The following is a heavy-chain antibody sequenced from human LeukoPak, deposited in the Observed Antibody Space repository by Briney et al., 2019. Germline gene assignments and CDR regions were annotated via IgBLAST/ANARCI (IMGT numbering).Heavy chain of an antibody. Sequence: GGSLRLSCAASGFTFSSYEMNWVRQAPGKGLEWVSYISSSGSTIYYADSVKGRFTLSRDNAKNSLYLQMNSLRAEYTAVYYCARDGLGYCSSTSCFPGGWFDPWGQGTLVTVSS. D-gene: IGHD2-2*01. J-gene: IGHJ5*02. V-gene: IGHV3-48*03. CDR1: GFTFSSYE. CDR2: ISSSGSTI. CDR3: ARDGLGYCSSTSCFPGGWFDP.